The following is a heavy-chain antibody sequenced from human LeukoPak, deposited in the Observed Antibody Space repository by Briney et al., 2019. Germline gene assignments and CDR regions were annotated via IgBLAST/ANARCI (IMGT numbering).Heavy chain of an antibody. V-gene: IGHV3-74*01. Sequence: PGGSLRLSCAASGFTFSNYWMHWVRQAPGKGLVWVSRINNDGSSTTYADSVKGRFTISRDNAKKTLYLQMNSQRAEDTAVYYCSRGALIAPGDPWGQGTLVTVSS. CDR1: GFTFSNYW. D-gene: IGHD3-16*01. CDR2: INNDGSST. CDR3: SRGALIAPGDP. J-gene: IGHJ5*02.